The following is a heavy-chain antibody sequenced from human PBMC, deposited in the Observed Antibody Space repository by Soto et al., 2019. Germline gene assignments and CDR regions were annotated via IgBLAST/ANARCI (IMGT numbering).Heavy chain of an antibody. J-gene: IGHJ6*04. CDR3: ARAVSYYDSSGFGHYYYYGRDV. CDR2: IIPIFGTA. V-gene: IGHV1-69*13. CDR1: GGTFSSYA. D-gene: IGHD3-22*01. Sequence: SVKVSCKASGGTFSSYAISWVRQAPGQGLEWMGGIIPIFGTANYAQKFQGRVTITADESTSTAYMELSSLRSEDTAVYYCARAVSYYDSSGFGHYYYYGRDVWGKGTTVTVPS.